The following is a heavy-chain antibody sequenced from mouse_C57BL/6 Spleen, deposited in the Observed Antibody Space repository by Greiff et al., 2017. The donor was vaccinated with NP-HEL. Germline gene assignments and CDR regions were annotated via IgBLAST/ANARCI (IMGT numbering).Heavy chain of an antibody. Sequence: EVHLVESGGGLVKPGGSLKLSCAASGFTFSSYTMSWVRQTPEKRLEWVATISGGGGNTYYPDSVKGRFTISRDNAKNTLYLQMSSLRSEDTALYYCARQSDYYGSSSLCFDVWGTGTTVTVSS. V-gene: IGHV5-9*01. CDR2: ISGGGGNT. D-gene: IGHD1-1*01. CDR3: ARQSDYYGSSSLCFDV. J-gene: IGHJ1*03. CDR1: GFTFSSYT.